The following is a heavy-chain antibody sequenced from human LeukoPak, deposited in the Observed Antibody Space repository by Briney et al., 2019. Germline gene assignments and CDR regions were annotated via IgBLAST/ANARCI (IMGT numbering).Heavy chain of an antibody. CDR3: AKDRGKYSNYGPYYMDV. Sequence: GRSLRLSCAASGFTFSSYGMHWVRQAPGKGLEWVAVIWYDGSNKYYADSVKGRFTISRDNSKNTLYLQMNSLRAEDTAVYYCAKDRGKYSNYGPYYMDVWGQGTTVTVSS. CDR1: GFTFSSYG. CDR2: IWYDGSNK. V-gene: IGHV3-33*06. J-gene: IGHJ6*03. D-gene: IGHD4-11*01.